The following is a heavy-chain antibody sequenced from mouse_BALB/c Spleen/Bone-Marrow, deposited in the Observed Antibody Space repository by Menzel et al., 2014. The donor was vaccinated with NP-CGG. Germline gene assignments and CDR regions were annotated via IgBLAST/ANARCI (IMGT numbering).Heavy chain of an antibody. D-gene: IGHD1-2*01. CDR3: ARELLRLRSAMDY. J-gene: IGHJ4*01. CDR2: IDPSDSET. V-gene: IGHV1S37*01. Sequence: LKESGPQLVRPGASVKISCKASGYSFTSYWMHWVKQRPGQGLEWIGMIDPSDSETRLNQKFKDKATLTVDKSSSXAXXXXXXPTSEDSAVYYCARELLRLRSAMDYWGQGTSVAVSS. CDR1: GYSFTSYW.